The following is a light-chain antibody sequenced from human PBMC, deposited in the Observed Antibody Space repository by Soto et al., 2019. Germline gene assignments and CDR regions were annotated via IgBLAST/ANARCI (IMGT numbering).Light chain of an antibody. Sequence: DIQMTQSPSTLSASIGDRVTITCRASQNINKWLAWYQQKPGKVPKLLIYDASGLGSGVPSRFSGSGSGTEFTLTISSLQPDDFATYYCQQYSSYSLTFGQGTSLE. CDR1: QNINKW. CDR2: DAS. CDR3: QQYSSYSLT. V-gene: IGKV1-5*01. J-gene: IGKJ2*01.